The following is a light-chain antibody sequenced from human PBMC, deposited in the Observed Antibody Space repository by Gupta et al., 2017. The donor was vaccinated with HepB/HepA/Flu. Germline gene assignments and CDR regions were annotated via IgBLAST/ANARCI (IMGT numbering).Light chain of an antibody. CDR1: SNDIGNYYS. J-gene: IGLJ2*01. CDR3: SCFSTANTHVI. V-gene: IGLV2-14*03. Sequence: SALTQPASVSGSPGQSITVPCTGTSNDIGNYYSVSWYQQFPGKVPKLILYNVSHRPSGISSRFSGSKSGNTASLTISGLQAEDEADYFCSCFSTANTHVIFGGGTRLTIL. CDR2: NVS.